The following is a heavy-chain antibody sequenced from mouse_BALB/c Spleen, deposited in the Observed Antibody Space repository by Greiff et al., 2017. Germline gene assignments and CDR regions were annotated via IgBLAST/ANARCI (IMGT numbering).Heavy chain of an antibody. J-gene: IGHJ3*01. CDR2: ISYDGSN. CDR3: AREGDDGYRFAY. D-gene: IGHD2-3*01. V-gene: IGHV3-6*02. Sequence: EVKLMESGPGLVKPSQSLSLTCSVTGYSITSGYYWNWIRQFPGNKLEWMGYISYDGSNNYNPSLKNRISITRDTSKNQFFLKLNSVTTEDTATYYCAREGDDGYRFAYWGQGTLVTVSA. CDR1: GYSITSGYY.